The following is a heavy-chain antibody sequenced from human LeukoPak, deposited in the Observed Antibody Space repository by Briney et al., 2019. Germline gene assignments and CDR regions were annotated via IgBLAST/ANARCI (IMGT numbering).Heavy chain of an antibody. CDR1: GFTFSTYA. CDR3: ARRAVAGTWFDP. V-gene: IGHV3-23*01. J-gene: IGHJ5*02. D-gene: IGHD6-19*01. CDR2: ISGSGDST. Sequence: GGSLRLSCAASGFTFSTYAVNWVRQAPGKGLEWVSTISGSGDSTSYADSVKGRFTISRDNAKNTLYLQMNSLRAEDTAVYYCARRAVAGTWFDPWGQGTLVTVSS.